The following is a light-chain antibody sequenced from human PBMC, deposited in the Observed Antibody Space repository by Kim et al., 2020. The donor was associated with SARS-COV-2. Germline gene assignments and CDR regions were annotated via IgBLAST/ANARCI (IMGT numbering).Light chain of an antibody. CDR1: SLRTYS. J-gene: IGLJ2*01. V-gene: IGLV3-19*01. Sequence: ALVQTVRITCQAASLRTYSASWYQQKPGQAPLLVIYRKNNPPSGIPDRFSCSSSGNPASLTITGAQAEDEAFYFFNSRDSSGNHVLFAGGPQLTVL. CDR2: RKN. CDR3: NSRDSSGNHVL.